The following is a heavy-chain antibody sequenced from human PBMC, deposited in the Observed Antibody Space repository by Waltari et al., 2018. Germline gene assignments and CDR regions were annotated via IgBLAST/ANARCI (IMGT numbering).Heavy chain of an antibody. CDR2: INHSGST. CDR3: ARGLGYCSSTSCLTTSSRPGSSWYSGYFDY. V-gene: IGHV4-34*01. Sequence: QVQLQQWGAGLLKPSETLSLTCAVYGGSFSGYYWSWIRQPPGKGLEWIGEINHSGSTNYTPSLKSRVTISVDTSKNQFSLKLSSVTAADTAVYYCARGLGYCSSTSCLTTSSRPGSSWYSGYFDYWGQGTLVTVSS. D-gene: IGHD2-2*01. CDR1: GGSFSGYY. J-gene: IGHJ4*02.